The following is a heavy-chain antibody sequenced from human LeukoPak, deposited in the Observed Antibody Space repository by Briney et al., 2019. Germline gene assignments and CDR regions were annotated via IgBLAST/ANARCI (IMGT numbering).Heavy chain of an antibody. J-gene: IGHJ4*02. V-gene: IGHV1-69*04. Sequence: ASVKVSCKASGGTFSSYAISWVRQAPGQGLEWMGRIIPILGIANYAQKFQGRVTITADKSTSTAYMELSSLRSDDTAVYYCARVYSNYVGYFDYWGQGTLVTVSS. D-gene: IGHD4-11*01. CDR2: IIPILGIA. CDR3: ARVYSNYVGYFDY. CDR1: GGTFSSYA.